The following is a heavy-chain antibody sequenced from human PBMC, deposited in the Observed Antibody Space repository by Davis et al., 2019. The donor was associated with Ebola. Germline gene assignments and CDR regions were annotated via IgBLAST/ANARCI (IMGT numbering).Heavy chain of an antibody. J-gene: IGHJ4*01. CDR1: GFTFTNSA. D-gene: IGHD1-14*01. CDR2: IVVGNVNT. CDR3: AASAGTVVKFDY. V-gene: IGHV1-58*02. Sequence: SVKVSCKASGFTFTNSAMQWVRQARGQRPEWIGSIVVGNVNTNYAQNFQGRVTITRDMSTSTSYLDLSNLRSEDTAIYYCAASAGTVVKFDYWGQGTLVTVSS.